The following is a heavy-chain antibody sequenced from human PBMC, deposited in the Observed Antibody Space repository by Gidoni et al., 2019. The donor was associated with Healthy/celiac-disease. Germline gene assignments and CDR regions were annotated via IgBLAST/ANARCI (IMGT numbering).Heavy chain of an antibody. V-gene: IGHV3-23*01. D-gene: IGHD1-26*01. Sequence: EVQLLESGGGLVQPGGSLRLSCAASGFTFSIYAMSWVRRAPGKGLEWVSAISGSGGSTYYADSVKGRFTISRDNSKNTLYLQMNSLRAEDTAVYYCAKALLEWELRFFFDYWGQGTLVTVSS. CDR3: AKALLEWELRFFFDY. CDR2: ISGSGGST. CDR1: GFTFSIYA. J-gene: IGHJ4*02.